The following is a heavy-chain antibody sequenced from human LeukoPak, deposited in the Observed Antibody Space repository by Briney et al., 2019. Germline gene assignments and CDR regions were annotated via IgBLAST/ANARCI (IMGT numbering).Heavy chain of an antibody. CDR1: GGSISSYY. J-gene: IGHJ4*02. CDR3: ARVALYSSSWYPDY. V-gene: IGHV4-4*07. D-gene: IGHD6-13*01. CDR2: IYTSGST. Sequence: SETLSLTCTASGGSISSYYWSWIRQPAGKGLEWIGRIYTSGSTNYNPSLKSRVTMSVDTSKNQFSLKLSSVTAADTAVYYCARVALYSSSWYPDYWGQGTLVTVSS.